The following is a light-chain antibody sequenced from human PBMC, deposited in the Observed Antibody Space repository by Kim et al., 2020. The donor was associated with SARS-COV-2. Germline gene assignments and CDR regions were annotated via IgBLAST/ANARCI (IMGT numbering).Light chain of an antibody. V-gene: IGLV3-1*01. CDR1: KLGNKY. J-gene: IGLJ2*01. CDR3: QAWDSSTAVV. Sequence: SYELTQPPSVSVSPGQTASITCYGDKLGNKYTSWYQQKPGQSPVLVMYQDSKRPSGIPERFSGSNSGNTATLTISGTQAIDEADYYCQAWDSSTAVVFGGGTQLTVL. CDR2: QDS.